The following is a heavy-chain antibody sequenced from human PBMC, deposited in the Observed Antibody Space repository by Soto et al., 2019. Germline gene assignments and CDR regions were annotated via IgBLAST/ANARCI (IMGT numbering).Heavy chain of an antibody. CDR3: ARDIEYSSSDSGFDY. D-gene: IGHD6-6*01. Sequence: SVKVSGKASGGTFSSYAISWVRQAPGQGLEWMGGIIPIFGTANYAQKFQGRVTITADESTSTAYMELSSLRSEDTAVHYCARDIEYSSSDSGFDYWGQGTLVTVSS. V-gene: IGHV1-69*13. J-gene: IGHJ4*02. CDR2: IIPIFGTA. CDR1: GGTFSSYA.